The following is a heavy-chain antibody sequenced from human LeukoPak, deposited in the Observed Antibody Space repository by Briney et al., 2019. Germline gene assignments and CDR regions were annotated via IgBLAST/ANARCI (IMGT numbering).Heavy chain of an antibody. J-gene: IGHJ5*02. Sequence: PSETLSLTCTVSGGSISSSSYYWGWIRQPPGKGLEWIGSIYYSGSTYYNPPLKSRVTISVDTSKNQSSLKLSSVTAADTAVYYCARDKGDYDFWSGYYTVSWFDPWGQGTLVTVSS. CDR2: IYYSGST. V-gene: IGHV4-39*07. CDR3: ARDKGDYDFWSGYYTVSWFDP. CDR1: GGSISSSSYY. D-gene: IGHD3-3*01.